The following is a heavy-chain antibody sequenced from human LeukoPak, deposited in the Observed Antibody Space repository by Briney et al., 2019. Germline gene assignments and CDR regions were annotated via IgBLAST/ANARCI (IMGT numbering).Heavy chain of an antibody. CDR1: GGSFSGYY. Sequence: SETLSLTCAVYGGSFSGYYWSWIRQPPGKGVEWIGEIKHSGSTNYSPSLKSRVTISVDTSKNQFSLKLSSVTAADTAVSYCESAVTRYGRLRYFDFKGFDPWGQGTLVTVSS. V-gene: IGHV4-34*01. CDR3: ESAVTRYGRLRYFDFKGFDP. D-gene: IGHD3-9*01. J-gene: IGHJ5*02. CDR2: IKHSGST.